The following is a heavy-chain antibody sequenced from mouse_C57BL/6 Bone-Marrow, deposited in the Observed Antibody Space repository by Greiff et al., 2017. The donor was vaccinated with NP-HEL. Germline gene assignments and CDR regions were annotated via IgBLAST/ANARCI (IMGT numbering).Heavy chain of an antibody. CDR3: ARLITTVVHWYFDV. V-gene: IGHV5-12*01. CDR1: GFTFSDYY. Sequence: EVKLVESGGGLVQPGGSLKLSCAASGFTFSDYYMYWVRQTPEKRLEWVAYISNGGGSTYYPDTVKGRFTISRDNAKNTLYLQMRRLKSEDTAMYYCARLITTVVHWYFDVWGTGTTVTVSS. J-gene: IGHJ1*03. D-gene: IGHD1-1*01. CDR2: ISNGGGST.